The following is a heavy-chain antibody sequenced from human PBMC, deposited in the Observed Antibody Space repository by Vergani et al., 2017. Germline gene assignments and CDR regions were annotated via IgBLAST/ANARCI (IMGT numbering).Heavy chain of an antibody. J-gene: IGHJ4*02. Sequence: EVHLLESGGGQVEAGGSLRLSCVASGFTFSNCAMSWVRQTSGKGLEWVSAISGHGDRTYYADSVKGRFTISRDNSKNTVYLQMNSLKAEDRATYYCAREERINTSPFVVDWGQGALVTV. CDR2: ISGHGDRT. CDR3: AREERINTSPFVVD. CDR1: GFTFSNCA. V-gene: IGHV3-23*01. D-gene: IGHD2/OR15-2a*01.